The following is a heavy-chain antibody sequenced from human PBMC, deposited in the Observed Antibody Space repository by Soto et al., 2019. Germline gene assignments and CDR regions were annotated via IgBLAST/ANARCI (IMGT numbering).Heavy chain of an antibody. J-gene: IGHJ4*02. D-gene: IGHD4-17*01. V-gene: IGHV3-66*01. CDR1: GFPVNSNY. CDR3: TRGYGDYVRDY. Sequence: PGGSLRLSCASSGFPVNSNYMSWVRQAPGKGLEWVSVIYSDGSTYYADSVKGRFIISRDNSNNTLYFQMNSLRAEDTAVYYCTRGYGDYVRDYWGQGTLVTVSS. CDR2: IYSDGST.